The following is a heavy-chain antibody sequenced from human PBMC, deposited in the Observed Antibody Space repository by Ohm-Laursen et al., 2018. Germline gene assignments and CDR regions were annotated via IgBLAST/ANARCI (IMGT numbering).Heavy chain of an antibody. V-gene: IGHV1-69*13. CDR2: IIPIFGTA. D-gene: IGHD3-10*01. CDR3: ARVMWFGELSDGLWDGMDV. Sequence: GASVKVSCKASGYTFTGYYMHWVRQAPGQGLEWMGGIIPIFGTANYAQKFQGRVTITADESTSTAYMELSSLRSEDTAVYYCARVMWFGELSDGLWDGMDVWGQGTTVTVSS. J-gene: IGHJ6*02. CDR1: GYTFTGYY.